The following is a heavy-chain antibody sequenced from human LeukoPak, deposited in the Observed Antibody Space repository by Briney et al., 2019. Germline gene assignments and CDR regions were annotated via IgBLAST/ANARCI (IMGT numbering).Heavy chain of an antibody. CDR2: ISESGRST. V-gene: IGHV3-23*01. CDR3: AKGSSGPDY. Sequence: PGGSLRLSCAASGLTFSSYAMSWVRQAPGQGLEWVSSISESGRSTYYADTVKGRFTISRDNSKNTLYLQMNSLRAEDTALYYCAKGSSGPDYWGLGTLVTVSS. D-gene: IGHD1-26*01. CDR1: GLTFSSYA. J-gene: IGHJ4*02.